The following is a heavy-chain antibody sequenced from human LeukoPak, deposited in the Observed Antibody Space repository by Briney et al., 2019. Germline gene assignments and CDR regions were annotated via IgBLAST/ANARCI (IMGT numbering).Heavy chain of an antibody. J-gene: IGHJ5*02. D-gene: IGHD6-25*01. CDR1: GDSIRNHY. V-gene: IGHV4-4*07. CDR2: INTSGNS. Sequence: PSETLSLTCTVSGDSIRNHYWSWIRQPAGKGLEWIGRINTSGNSNYNPSLGSRVTMSVDTSKNQFSLNLSSVTVADTAVYYCAREGGGPRWLDPWGQGPLVTVSS. CDR3: AREGGGPRWLDP.